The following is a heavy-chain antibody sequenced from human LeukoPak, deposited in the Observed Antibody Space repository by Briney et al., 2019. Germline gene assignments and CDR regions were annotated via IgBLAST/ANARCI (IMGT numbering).Heavy chain of an antibody. CDR2: MNPNSGTT. D-gene: IGHD2/OR15-2a*01. J-gene: IGHJ1*01. CDR3: AWRVGRRVGCKQ. CDR1: GYTFTSYD. Sequence: GASVKVSCKASGYTFTSYDINWVRQATGQGLEWMGWMNPNSGTTGHAQKFQGRVTMTTNTSISTAYMELSSLRSEDTAVYYCAWRVGRRVGCKQWGESPLVPVSS. V-gene: IGHV1-8*01.